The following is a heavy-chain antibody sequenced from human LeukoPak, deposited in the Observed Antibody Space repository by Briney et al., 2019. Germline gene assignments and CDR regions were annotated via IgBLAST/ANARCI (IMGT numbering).Heavy chain of an antibody. J-gene: IGHJ4*02. CDR1: GFTFSSYS. D-gene: IGHD5-12*01. CDR2: ISSSSSYI. CDR3: ANFQWLRYFAF. V-gene: IGHV3-21*01. Sequence: GGSLRLSCAASGFTFSSYSMNWVRQAPGKGLEWVSSISSSSSYIYYADSVKGRFTISRDNAKNSLYLQMNSLRAEDTAVYYCANFQWLRYFAFWGQGTLVTVSS.